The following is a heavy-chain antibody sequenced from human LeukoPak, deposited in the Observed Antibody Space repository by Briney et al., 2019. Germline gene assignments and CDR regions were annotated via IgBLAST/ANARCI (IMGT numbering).Heavy chain of an antibody. CDR3: AKVSLAGYNSGAHFDY. Sequence: GGSLRLSCTASGFTFSSYAMKWVRQAPGKGLEWVSSISARSTSTYYADSVKGRCTISRDNSKNTLYLHLSRLRAEDTALYFCAKVSLAGYNSGAHFDYWGQGTLVTVSS. CDR2: ISARSTST. CDR1: GFTFSSYA. V-gene: IGHV3-23*01. J-gene: IGHJ4*02. D-gene: IGHD6-19*01.